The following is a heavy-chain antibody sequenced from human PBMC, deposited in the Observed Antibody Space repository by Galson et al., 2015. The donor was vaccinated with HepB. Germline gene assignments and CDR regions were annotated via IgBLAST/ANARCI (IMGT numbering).Heavy chain of an antibody. J-gene: IGHJ4*02. CDR3: ERDFYYDSSGYYLVHDY. V-gene: IGHV3-48*02. D-gene: IGHD3-22*01. CDR2: ISRSSTTI. Sequence: SLRLSCAASGFTFSSYSMNWVRQAPGKGLEWLSYISRSSTTIYYADSVKGRFTISRDNAKISLYLQMNSLRDEDTAVYYCERDFYYDSSGYYLVHDYWGQGTLVTVSS. CDR1: GFTFSSYS.